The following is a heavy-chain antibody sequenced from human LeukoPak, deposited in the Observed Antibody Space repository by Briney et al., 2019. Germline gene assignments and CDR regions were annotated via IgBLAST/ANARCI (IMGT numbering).Heavy chain of an antibody. Sequence: PSETLSLTCAVYGGSFSGYYRSWIRQPPGKGLEWIGEINHSGSTNYNPSLKSRVTISVDTSKNQFSLKLSSVTAADTAVYYCAAGGYYDSSGTDYWGQGILVTVSS. D-gene: IGHD3-22*01. CDR1: GGSFSGYY. CDR3: AAGGYYDSSGTDY. J-gene: IGHJ4*02. V-gene: IGHV4-34*01. CDR2: INHSGST.